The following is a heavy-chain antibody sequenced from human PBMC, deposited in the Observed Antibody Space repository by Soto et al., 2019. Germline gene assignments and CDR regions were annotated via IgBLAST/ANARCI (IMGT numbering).Heavy chain of an antibody. CDR2: INHSGST. D-gene: IGHD3-9*01. CDR3: ARGVRYFDWLPRGFFDY. J-gene: IGHJ4*02. CDR1: GGSFSGYY. V-gene: IGHV4-34*01. Sequence: SETLSLTCAVYGGSFSGYYWSWIRQPPGKGLEWIGEINHSGSTNYNPSLKSRVTISVDTSKNQFSLKLSSVTAADTAVYYCARGVRYFDWLPRGFFDYWGQGTLVTVSS.